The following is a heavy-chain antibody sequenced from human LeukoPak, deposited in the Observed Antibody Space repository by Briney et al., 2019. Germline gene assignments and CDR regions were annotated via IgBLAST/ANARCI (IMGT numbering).Heavy chain of an antibody. CDR2: INPNSGGT. Sequence: ASVKVSCKASGYTFTGYYMHWVRQAPGQGLEWMGWINPNSGGTNYAQKFQGRVTMTGDTSISTAYMELSRLRSDDTAVCYCARDSRPIFEWQQLGGDYWGQGTLVTVSS. CDR3: ARDSRPIFEWQQLGGDY. D-gene: IGHD6-13*01. V-gene: IGHV1-2*02. CDR1: GYTFTGYY. J-gene: IGHJ4*02.